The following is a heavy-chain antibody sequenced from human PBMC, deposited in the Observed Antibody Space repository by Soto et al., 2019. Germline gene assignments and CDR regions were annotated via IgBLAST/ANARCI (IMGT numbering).Heavy chain of an antibody. V-gene: IGHV4-39*01. CDR2: IYYSGST. CDR1: GGSISSSSYY. D-gene: IGHD3-3*01. CDR3: ASIYGSGYSYYYGMAV. Sequence: PSETLSLTCTVSGGSISSSSYYWGWIRQPPGKGLEWIGSIYYSGSTYYNPSLKSRVTISVDTSKNQFSLKLSSVTAADTAVYYCASIYGSGYSYYYGMAVWGQGTTVTVSS. J-gene: IGHJ6*02.